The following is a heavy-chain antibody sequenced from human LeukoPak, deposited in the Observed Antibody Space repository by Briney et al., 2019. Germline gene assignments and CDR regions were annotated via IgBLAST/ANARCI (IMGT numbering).Heavy chain of an antibody. V-gene: IGHV3-23*01. CDR3: AGGTCYGTGSRPGYLNY. CDR1: GFTFSSYA. D-gene: IGHD3-10*01. CDR2: ISGSGGST. J-gene: IGHJ4*02. Sequence: GGSLRLSCAASGFTFSSYAMSWVRQAPGKGLEWVSAISGSGGSTYCADSVTGRFTISRDSSRNTLYLQMNSLRADDTAVYYCAGGTCYGTGSRPGYLNYWGLGTLVTVSS.